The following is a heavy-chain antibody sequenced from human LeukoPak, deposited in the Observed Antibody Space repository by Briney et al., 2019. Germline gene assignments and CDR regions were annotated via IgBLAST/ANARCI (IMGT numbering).Heavy chain of an antibody. D-gene: IGHD3-10*01. J-gene: IGHJ4*02. CDR1: GYTFTGYY. V-gene: IGHV1-2*04. CDR2: INPNSGGT. CDR3: ARAGGSGSYYGSDY. Sequence: SVKVSCKASGYTFTGYYMHWVRQAPGQGLEWMGWINPNSGGTNYAQKFQGWVTMTRDTSISTAYMELSRLRSDDTAVYYCARAGGSGSYYGSDYWGQGTLVTVSS.